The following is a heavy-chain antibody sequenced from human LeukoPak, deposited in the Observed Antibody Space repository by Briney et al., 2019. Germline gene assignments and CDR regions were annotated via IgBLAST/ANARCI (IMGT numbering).Heavy chain of an antibody. CDR3: AKSWGYTRPYYNYMDV. J-gene: IGHJ6*03. Sequence: QPGGSLRLSCAASGFTFSSYAMSWVRQAPGKGLEWVSAISGSGGSTYYADSVKGRFTISRDNSKNTLYLQMNGLRPEDTAVYYCAKSWGYTRPYYNYMDVWGKGTTVTVSS. CDR1: GFTFSSYA. D-gene: IGHD3-16*02. V-gene: IGHV3-23*01. CDR2: ISGSGGST.